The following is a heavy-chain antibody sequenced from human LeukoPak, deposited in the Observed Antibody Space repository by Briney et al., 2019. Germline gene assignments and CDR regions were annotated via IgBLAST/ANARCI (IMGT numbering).Heavy chain of an antibody. CDR3: AREMSGYYYYYYYYMDV. D-gene: IGHD3-3*01. V-gene: IGHV3-21*01. CDR1: GFTFDDYA. J-gene: IGHJ6*03. Sequence: PGGSLRLSCAASGFTFDDYAMHWVRQAPGKGLEWVSSISSSSSYIYYADSVKGRFTISRDNAKNSLYLQMNSLRAEDTAVYYCAREMSGYYYYYYYYMDVWGKGTTVTVSS. CDR2: ISSSSSYI.